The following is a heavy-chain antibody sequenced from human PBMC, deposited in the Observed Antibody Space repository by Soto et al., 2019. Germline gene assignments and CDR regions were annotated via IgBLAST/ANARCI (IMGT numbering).Heavy chain of an antibody. Sequence: SETLSLTCTVSGGSISSSSYYWGWIRQPPEKGLEWIGSIYYSGSTYYNPSLKSRVTISVDTSKNQFSLKLSSVTAADTAVYYCARHASSSPRYYYYYGMDVWGQGTTVTVSS. V-gene: IGHV4-39*01. CDR3: ARHASSSPRYYYYYGMDV. J-gene: IGHJ6*02. CDR2: IYYSGST. D-gene: IGHD6-6*01. CDR1: GGSISSSSYY.